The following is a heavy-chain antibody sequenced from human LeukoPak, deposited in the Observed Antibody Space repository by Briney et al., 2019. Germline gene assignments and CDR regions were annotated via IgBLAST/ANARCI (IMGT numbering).Heavy chain of an antibody. D-gene: IGHD5-24*01. J-gene: IGHJ4*02. CDR3: ARAVDGSPFDY. Sequence: GGSLRLSCAASGFTFNYAWMSWVRQVPGKGLEWVANIKQDGSEKYYVDSVKGRFTISRDNAKNSLYLQMNSLRAEDTAVYYCARAVDGSPFDYWGQGTLVTVSS. CDR2: IKQDGSEK. V-gene: IGHV3-7*03. CDR1: GFTFNYAW.